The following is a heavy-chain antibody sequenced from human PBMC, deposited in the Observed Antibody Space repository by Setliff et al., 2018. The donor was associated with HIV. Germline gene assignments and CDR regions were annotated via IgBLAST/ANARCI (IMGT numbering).Heavy chain of an antibody. CDR2: ISSSSSYI. D-gene: IGHD3-22*01. CDR1: GFTFSSYT. J-gene: IGHJ6*03. V-gene: IGHV3-21*01. CDR3: AREIGIDMISISQFYYYMDV. Sequence: PGGSLRLSCAASGFTFSSYTINWVRQAPGKGLEWVSSISSSSSYIYYADSVKGRFTISRDNAKNTLYLQMNSLRVEDTAIYYCAREIGIDMISISQFYYYMDVWGNGTTVTVSS.